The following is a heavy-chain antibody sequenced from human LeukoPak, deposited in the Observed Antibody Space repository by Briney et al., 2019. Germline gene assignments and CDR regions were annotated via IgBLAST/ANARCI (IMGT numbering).Heavy chain of an antibody. CDR2: LSYDGSIK. J-gene: IGHJ4*02. CDR1: GFTFSNYG. Sequence: PGGSLRLSCAASGFTFSNYGMHWVRQAPGKGLEWVAVLSYDGSIKYFTDSVRGRFTLSRDNSKNTLYLQMNSLRAEDTAVYYCAKAAVGYCSGDSCQHFDYWGQGTLVTVSS. D-gene: IGHD2-15*01. V-gene: IGHV3-30*18. CDR3: AKAAVGYCSGDSCQHFDY.